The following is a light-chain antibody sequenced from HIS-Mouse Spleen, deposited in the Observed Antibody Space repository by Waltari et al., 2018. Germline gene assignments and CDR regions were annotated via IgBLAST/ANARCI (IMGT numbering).Light chain of an antibody. CDR1: QSVLYSSNNKNY. CDR3: QQYNSYIFT. V-gene: IGKV4-1*01. J-gene: IGKJ3*01. Sequence: DIVMTQSPDSLAVSLGERATINCKSSQSVLYSSNNKNYLAWYQQKPGQPPKLLIYWASTRESGVPDRFSGSGSGTDFTLTISSLQAEDVAVYYCQQYNSYIFTFGPGTKVDIK. CDR2: WAS.